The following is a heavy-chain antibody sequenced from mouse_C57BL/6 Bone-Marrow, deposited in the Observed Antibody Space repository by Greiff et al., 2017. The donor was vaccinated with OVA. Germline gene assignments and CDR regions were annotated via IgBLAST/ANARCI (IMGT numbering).Heavy chain of an antibody. CDR1: GFTFSDYY. D-gene: IGHD2-4*01. J-gene: IGHJ4*01. CDR2: INYDGSST. V-gene: IGHV5-16*01. Sequence: EVKLVESEGGLVQPGSSMKLSCTASGFTFSDYYMAWVRQVPEKGLEWVANINYDGSSTYYLDSLKSRFIISRDNAKNILYLQMSSLKSEDTATYYCASADYGYAMDYWGQGTSVTDSS. CDR3: ASADYGYAMDY.